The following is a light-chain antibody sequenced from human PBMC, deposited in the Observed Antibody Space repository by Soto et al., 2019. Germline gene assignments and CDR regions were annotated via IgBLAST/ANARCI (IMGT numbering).Light chain of an antibody. CDR3: QRYGSSPPHT. CDR1: QSVYNNY. Sequence: EIVLTQSPGTLSWSPGEGATLSCRASQSVYNNYLAWYQQKPGQAPRLLISGASIRATGIPDRFSGSGSGTDFTLTISRLEPEDFAVYYCQRYGSSPPHTFGQGTKLEIK. V-gene: IGKV3-20*01. J-gene: IGKJ2*01. CDR2: GAS.